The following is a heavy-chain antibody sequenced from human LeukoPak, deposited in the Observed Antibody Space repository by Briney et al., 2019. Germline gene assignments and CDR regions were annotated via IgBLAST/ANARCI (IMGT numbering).Heavy chain of an antibody. Sequence: SETLSLTCTVSGGSISSSTYYWGWIRQPPGKGLEWLGSIYYSGCTYYNPSLKSRVTISVDTSKNQFSLKPSSVTAADTAVYYCARGAPRGERLGWFDPWGQGTLVTVSS. D-gene: IGHD1-26*01. J-gene: IGHJ5*02. CDR1: GGSISSSTYY. CDR2: IYYSGCT. CDR3: ARGAPRGERLGWFDP. V-gene: IGHV4-39*01.